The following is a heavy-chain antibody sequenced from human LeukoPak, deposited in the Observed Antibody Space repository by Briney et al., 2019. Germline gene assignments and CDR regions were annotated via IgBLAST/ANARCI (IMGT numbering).Heavy chain of an antibody. CDR3: ARDGVQMATIEAGMDV. Sequence: PGGSLRLSCAASGFTFSSYWMSWVRQAPGKGLEWVANIKQDGSEKYYVDSVKGRFTISRDNAKNSLYLQMNSLRAEDTAVYYCARDGVQMATIEAGMDVWGQGTTVIVSS. V-gene: IGHV3-7*03. J-gene: IGHJ6*02. D-gene: IGHD5-24*01. CDR2: IKQDGSEK. CDR1: GFTFSSYW.